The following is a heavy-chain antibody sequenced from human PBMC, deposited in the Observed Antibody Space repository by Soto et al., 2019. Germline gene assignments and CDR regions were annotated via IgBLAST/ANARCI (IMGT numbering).Heavy chain of an antibody. CDR2: ISAYNGNT. D-gene: IGHD3-3*01. V-gene: IGHV1-18*01. Sequence: ASVKVSCKASGYSFTSYGISWVRQAPGQGLEWMGWISAYNGNTNYAQKLQGRVTMTTDTSTSTAYMELRSLRSDDTAVYYCARESRAIFGVVIRNYMDVWGKGTTVTVSS. J-gene: IGHJ6*03. CDR3: ARESRAIFGVVIRNYMDV. CDR1: GYSFTSYG.